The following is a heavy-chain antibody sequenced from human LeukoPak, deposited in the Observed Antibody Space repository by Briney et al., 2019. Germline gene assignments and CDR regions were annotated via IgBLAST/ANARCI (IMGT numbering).Heavy chain of an antibody. CDR1: GFTFSSYE. CDR2: ISSSSSYI. CDR3: ARLNYYGSGIHYYYYMDV. D-gene: IGHD3-10*01. J-gene: IGHJ6*03. V-gene: IGHV3-21*01. Sequence: GGSLRLSCAASGFTFSSYEMNWVRQAPGKGLEWVSSISSSSSYIYYADSVKGRFTISRDNAKNSLYLQMNSLRAEDTAVYYCARLNYYGSGIHYYYYMDVWGKGTTVTISS.